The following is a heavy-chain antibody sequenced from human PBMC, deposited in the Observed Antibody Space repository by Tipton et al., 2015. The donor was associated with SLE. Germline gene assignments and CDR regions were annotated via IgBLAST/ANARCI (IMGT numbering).Heavy chain of an antibody. Sequence: RSLRLSCAASGFTFSSYAMHWVRQAPGKGLEWVAVISYDGSNKYYADSVKGRFTISRDNSKNTLYLQMNSLRAEDTAVYYCARDLIWDYYSYYYMDVWGKGTTVTVSS. V-gene: IGHV3-30*04. CDR3: ARDLIWDYYSYYYMDV. D-gene: IGHD1-26*01. CDR2: ISYDGSNK. CDR1: GFTFSSYA. J-gene: IGHJ6*03.